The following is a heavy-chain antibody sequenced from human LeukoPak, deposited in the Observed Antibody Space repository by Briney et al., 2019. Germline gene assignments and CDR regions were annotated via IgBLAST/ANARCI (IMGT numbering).Heavy chain of an antibody. D-gene: IGHD3-22*01. J-gene: IGHJ4*02. CDR2: ISGGGYST. V-gene: IGHV3-23*01. CDR1: GFTFSSYA. Sequence: GGSLRLSCAASGFTFSSYAMSWVRQAPGKGLEWVSVISGGGYSTYYATSVKGRFTISRDNSKNTLYLQMNSLRAEDTAVYYCVKYYHDSSGYSHFDYWGQGTLVTVSS. CDR3: VKYYHDSSGYSHFDY.